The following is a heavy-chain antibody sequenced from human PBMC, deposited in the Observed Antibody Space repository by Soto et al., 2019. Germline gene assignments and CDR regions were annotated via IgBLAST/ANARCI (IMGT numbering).Heavy chain of an antibody. V-gene: IGHV4-31*03. Sequence: QVQLQESGPGLVKPSQTLSLICTVSGGSISSGGYYWSWIRQHPGKGLEWIGYIYYSGSTYYNPSLKSRVTISVDTSKNQLSLKLSSVTAADTAVYYCARGFGFGSSWYQPQYYYYYGMDVWGQGTTVTVSS. J-gene: IGHJ6*02. CDR3: ARGFGFGSSWYQPQYYYYYGMDV. D-gene: IGHD6-13*01. CDR1: GGSISSGGYY. CDR2: IYYSGST.